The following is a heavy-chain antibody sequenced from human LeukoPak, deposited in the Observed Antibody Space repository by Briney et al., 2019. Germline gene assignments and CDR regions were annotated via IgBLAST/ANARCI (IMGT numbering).Heavy chain of an antibody. CDR3: AKEAGRDDFWDYFNC. J-gene: IGHJ4*02. Sequence: GGSLRLSCAASGFTFADYDMHWVRQVPGKGLEWVSGISWNSGSRVYADSVKGRFTIARDNAKNSLYLQMNSRSPEDTALYYWAKEAGRDDFWDYFNCWGQGTLVTVSS. CDR1: GFTFADYD. V-gene: IGHV3-9*01. D-gene: IGHD5-24*01. CDR2: ISWNSGSR.